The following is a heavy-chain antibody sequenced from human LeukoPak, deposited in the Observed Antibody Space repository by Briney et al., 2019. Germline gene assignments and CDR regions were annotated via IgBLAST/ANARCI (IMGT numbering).Heavy chain of an antibody. CDR1: GYTFTSYA. D-gene: IGHD3-22*01. J-gene: IGHJ4*02. CDR3: ARDYDSSGYYHFFDY. CDR2: INTNTGNP. V-gene: IGHV7-4-1*02. Sequence: ASVKVSCKASGYTFTSYAMNWVRQAPGQGLEWMGWINTNTGNPTYAQGFTGRFVFSLDTSVSTAYLQISSLKAEDTAVYYCARDYDSSGYYHFFDYWGQGTLVTVSS.